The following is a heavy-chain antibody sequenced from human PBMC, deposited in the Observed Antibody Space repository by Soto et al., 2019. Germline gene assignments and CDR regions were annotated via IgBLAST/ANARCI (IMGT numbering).Heavy chain of an antibody. D-gene: IGHD7-27*01. J-gene: IGHJ2*01. CDR3: ARKILGSTTRPEHWYFDL. CDR1: GFTFINYA. V-gene: IGHV3-23*01. Sequence: EVQLLESGGGLVQPGGSLRLSCAGSGFTFINYAMNWVRQAPGKGLEWVSSISGGGDATFFPDSVRGRFTFSRDNSKNTVTLQMNSLGVEDTAVYYCARKILGSTTRPEHWYFDLWGRGTLVTVSS. CDR2: ISGGGDAT.